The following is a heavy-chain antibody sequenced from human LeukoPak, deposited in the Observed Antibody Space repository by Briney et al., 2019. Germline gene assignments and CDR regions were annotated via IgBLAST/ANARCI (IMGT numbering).Heavy chain of an antibody. CDR2: INPSGGST. V-gene: IGHV1-46*01. CDR1: GGTFSSYA. D-gene: IGHD3-22*01. Sequence: GASVKVSCKASGGTFSSYAISWVRQAPGQGLEWMGIINPSGGSTSYALKFQGRVTMTRDTSTSTVYMELSSLRSEDTAVYYCARDHNYYDSSGYYYALGYWGQGTLVTVSS. CDR3: ARDHNYYDSSGYYYALGY. J-gene: IGHJ4*02.